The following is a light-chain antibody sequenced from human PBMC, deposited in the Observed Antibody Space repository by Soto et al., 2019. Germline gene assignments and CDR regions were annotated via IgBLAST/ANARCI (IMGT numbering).Light chain of an antibody. CDR3: QQYGSSGT. V-gene: IGKV3-20*01. CDR2: GES. CDR1: QSISNNY. J-gene: IGKJ1*01. Sequence: TQSPSTLSASVGDRVTITCRASQSISNNYLAWYQQKPGQAPRLLIYGESNRATGIPDRFSGSGSGTDFTLTISRLEPEDFAVYYCQQYGSSGTFGQGTKVDIK.